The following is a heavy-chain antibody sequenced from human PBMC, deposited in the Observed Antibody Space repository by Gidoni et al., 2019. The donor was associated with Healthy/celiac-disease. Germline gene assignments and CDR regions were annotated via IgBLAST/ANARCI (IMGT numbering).Heavy chain of an antibody. Sequence: EVQLVESGGGLVQPGGSLRLSCAASGFTFSSYSLNWVRQAPGKGLEWVSYISSSSSTIYYADSVKGRFTISRDNAKNSLYLQMNSLRDEDTAVYYCARDRGSGSYYNSYYYYYGMDVWGQGTTVTVSS. CDR3: ARDRGSGSYYNSYYYYYGMDV. CDR2: ISSSSSTI. D-gene: IGHD3-10*01. J-gene: IGHJ6*02. CDR1: GFTFSSYS. V-gene: IGHV3-48*02.